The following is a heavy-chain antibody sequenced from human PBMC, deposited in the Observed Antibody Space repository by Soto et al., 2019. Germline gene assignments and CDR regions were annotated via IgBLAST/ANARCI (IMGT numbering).Heavy chain of an antibody. CDR1: GGTFSSYA. D-gene: IGHD3-22*01. V-gene: IGHV1-69*06. J-gene: IGHJ3*02. Sequence: ASVKVSCKASGGTFSSYAISWVRQAPGQGLERMGGIIPIFGTANYAQKFQGRVTITADKSTSTAYMELSSLRSEDTAVYYCARDYLYYYDSSGKMDAFDIWGQGTMVTVSS. CDR2: IIPIFGTA. CDR3: ARDYLYYYDSSGKMDAFDI.